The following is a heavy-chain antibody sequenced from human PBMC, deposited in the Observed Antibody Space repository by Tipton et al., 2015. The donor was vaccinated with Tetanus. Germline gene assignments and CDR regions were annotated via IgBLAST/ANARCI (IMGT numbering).Heavy chain of an antibody. D-gene: IGHD2/OR15-2a*01. J-gene: IGHJ4*02. CDR2: IFHSGST. Sequence: TLSLTCTVSGDSMTKYYWSWIRQPPGKGLEWISYIFHSGSTNYNPSLKSRLTISLDKAKKQFSLNLTSVTAADTAVYFCARANFDFPKKGPFDYWGQGTLVTASS. V-gene: IGHV4-59*01. CDR1: GDSMTKYY. CDR3: ARANFDFPKKGPFDY.